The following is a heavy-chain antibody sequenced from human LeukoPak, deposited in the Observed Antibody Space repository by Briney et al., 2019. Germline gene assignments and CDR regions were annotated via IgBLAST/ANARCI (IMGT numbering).Heavy chain of an antibody. V-gene: IGHV3-23*01. J-gene: IGHJ4*02. Sequence: GGSLRLSCAASGFTLSSYAMSWVRQAPGKGLEWVSAISGSGGSTYYADSVKGRFTISRDNSKNTLYLQMNSLRAEDTAVYYCAKDLYDSWSGTDYWGQGTLVTVSS. D-gene: IGHD3-3*01. CDR3: AKDLYDSWSGTDY. CDR1: GFTLSSYA. CDR2: ISGSGGST.